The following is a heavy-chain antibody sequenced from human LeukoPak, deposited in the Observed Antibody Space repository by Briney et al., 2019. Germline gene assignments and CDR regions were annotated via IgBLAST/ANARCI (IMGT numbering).Heavy chain of an antibody. CDR3: AKDLGYCSSTSCYPPDY. V-gene: IGHV3-23*01. Sequence: PGGSLRPSCAASGSTFSSYAMSWVRQAPGKGLEWVSAISGSGGSTYYADSVKGRFTISRDNSKNTLYLQMNSLRAEDTAVYYCAKDLGYCSSTSCYPPDYWGQGTLVTVSS. CDR2: ISGSGGST. J-gene: IGHJ4*02. D-gene: IGHD2-2*01. CDR1: GSTFSSYA.